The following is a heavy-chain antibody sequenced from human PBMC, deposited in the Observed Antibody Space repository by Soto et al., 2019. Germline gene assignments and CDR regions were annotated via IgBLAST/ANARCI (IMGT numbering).Heavy chain of an antibody. Sequence: SVKVSCKASGGTFSSYTISWVRQAPGQGLEWMGRIIPILGIANYAQKFQGRVTITADKSTSTAYMELSSLRSEDTAVYYCAAAWYSSSWYIDYWGQGTLVTVSS. V-gene: IGHV1-69*02. J-gene: IGHJ4*02. CDR1: GGTFSSYT. CDR2: IIPILGIA. D-gene: IGHD6-13*01. CDR3: AAAWYSSSWYIDY.